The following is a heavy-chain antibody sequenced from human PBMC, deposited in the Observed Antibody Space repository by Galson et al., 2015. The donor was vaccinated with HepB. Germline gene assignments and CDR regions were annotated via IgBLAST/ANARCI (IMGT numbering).Heavy chain of an antibody. CDR2: IRSKANNYAT. CDR1: GFTFSDSA. D-gene: IGHD3-3*02. J-gene: IGHJ4*02. Sequence: SLRLSCAATGFTFSDSAIHWVRQASGKGLEWVGRIRSKANNYATEYAASVKGRFTISRADSKNTAYLQMNSLKTEDTAVYYCTTIPSVLASVPYWGQGTLVTVSS. CDR3: TTIPSVLASVPY. V-gene: IGHV3-73*01.